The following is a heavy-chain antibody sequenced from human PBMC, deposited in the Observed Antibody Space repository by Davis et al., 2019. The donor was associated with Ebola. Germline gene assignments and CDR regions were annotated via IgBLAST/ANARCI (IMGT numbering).Heavy chain of an antibody. CDR2: ISGSGGST. CDR3: AKVGADIVATIKYYYYYYGMDV. D-gene: IGHD5-12*01. Sequence: GESLKISCTDSVITFSSYAMTWVRQAPGKGLEWVSAISGSGGSTYYADSVKGRFTISRDNSKNTLYLQMNSLRAEDTAVYYCAKVGADIVATIKYYYYYYGMDVWGQGTTVTVSS. J-gene: IGHJ6*02. V-gene: IGHV3-23*01. CDR1: VITFSSYA.